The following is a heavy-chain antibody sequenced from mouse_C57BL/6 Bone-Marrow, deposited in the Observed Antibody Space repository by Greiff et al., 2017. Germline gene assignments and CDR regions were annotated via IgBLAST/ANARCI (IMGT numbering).Heavy chain of an antibody. Sequence: QVQLQQPGAELVKPGASVKLSCKASGYTFTSYWMQWVKQRPGQGLEWIGEIDPSDSSTNYNQKFKGTATLTVDTSSSTAYMQRSSLTSEDSAGYSVSYGNLYYCYARDDWGQGTSVTVSS. CDR3: SYGNLYYCYARDD. V-gene: IGHV1-50*01. J-gene: IGHJ4*01. CDR2: IDPSDSST. D-gene: IGHD2-1*01. CDR1: GYTFTSYW.